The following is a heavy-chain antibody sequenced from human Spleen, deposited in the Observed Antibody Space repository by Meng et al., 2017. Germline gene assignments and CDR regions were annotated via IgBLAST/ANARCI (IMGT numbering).Heavy chain of an antibody. CDR1: GYTFTGHY. D-gene: IGHD1-1*01. Sequence: ASVKVSCKASGYTFTGHYLHWVRQAPGQGLEWIGWINPNEGYTKYAHKFLGRVTVTRDTSTSTVYMEMSSLTYDDTAVYYCARLEGGWGQGTPVTVSS. V-gene: IGHV1-2*07. CDR2: INPNEGYT. CDR3: ARLEGG. J-gene: IGHJ1*01.